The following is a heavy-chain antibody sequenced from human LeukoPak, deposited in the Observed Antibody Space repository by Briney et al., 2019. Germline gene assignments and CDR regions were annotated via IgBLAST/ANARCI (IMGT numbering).Heavy chain of an antibody. Sequence: GGSLRLSCAASGFTFSSYWMSWVRQAPGKGLEWVANIKQDGSEKYYVDSVKGRFTISRDNAKNSLYLQMNSLRAEDTAVYYCARPPVVPAAMLGFYYYYGMDVWGQGTTVTVSS. D-gene: IGHD2-2*01. J-gene: IGHJ6*02. CDR1: GFTFSSYW. CDR3: ARPPVVPAAMLGFYYYYGMDV. V-gene: IGHV3-7*05. CDR2: IKQDGSEK.